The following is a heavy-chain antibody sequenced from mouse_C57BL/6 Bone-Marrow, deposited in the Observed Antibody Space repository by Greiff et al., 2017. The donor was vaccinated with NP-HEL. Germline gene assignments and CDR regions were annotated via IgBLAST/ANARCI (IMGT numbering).Heavy chain of an antibody. Sequence: ELQLVESGGGLVQPGGSLSLSCAASGFTFPDYYMSWFRPPQGKALEWWGFIRNKANGYTTEYSASVKGRFTISRDNSQSILYLQMNALRAEDSATYYCARSIYYDYADDPFYAMDYWGQGTSVTVSS. CDR1: GFTFPDYY. V-gene: IGHV7-3*01. CDR3: ARSIYYDYADDPFYAMDY. CDR2: IRNKANGYTT. D-gene: IGHD2-4*01. J-gene: IGHJ4*01.